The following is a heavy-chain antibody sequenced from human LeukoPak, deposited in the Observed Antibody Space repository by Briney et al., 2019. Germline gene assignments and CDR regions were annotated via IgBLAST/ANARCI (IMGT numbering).Heavy chain of an antibody. V-gene: IGHV4-39*07. Sequence: SETLSLTCTVSGGSISSSSYYWGWIRQPPGKGLEWIGSIYYSGSTYYNPSLKSRVTISVDTSKNQFSLKLSSVTAADTAVYYCARGQYGSGSYYFPYYFDYWGQGTLVTVSS. CDR3: ARGQYGSGSYYFPYYFDY. J-gene: IGHJ4*02. CDR2: IYYSGST. D-gene: IGHD3-10*01. CDR1: GGSISSSSYY.